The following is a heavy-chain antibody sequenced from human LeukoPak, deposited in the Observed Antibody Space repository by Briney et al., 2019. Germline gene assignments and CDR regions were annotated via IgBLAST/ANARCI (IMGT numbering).Heavy chain of an antibody. CDR3: ARDLSSKRITMIVVRSGPGDAFDI. CDR2: IKQDGSEK. V-gene: IGHV3-7*01. CDR1: GFTFSSYW. Sequence: GGSLRLSCAASGFTFSSYWMSWVRQAPGKGLEWVANIKQDGSEKYYVDSVKGRFTISRDNAKNSLYLQMNSLRAEDTTVYYCARDLSSKRITMIVVRSGPGDAFDIWGQGTMVTVSS. D-gene: IGHD3-22*01. J-gene: IGHJ3*02.